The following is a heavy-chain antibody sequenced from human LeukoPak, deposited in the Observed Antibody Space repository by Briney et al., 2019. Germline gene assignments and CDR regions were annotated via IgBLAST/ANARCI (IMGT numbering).Heavy chain of an antibody. CDR2: ISPNTGAT. V-gene: IGHV1-2*02. Sequence: ASVKVSCKPSGYTFTGYYLHWVRQAPGQALEWMGWISPNTGATVYAQNLQGRVTMSRDTSISTAYMDLSRLRSDDTAVYYCARDRVGSGWPRPFYFEFWGQGTLVTVSS. J-gene: IGHJ4*02. CDR3: ARDRVGSGWPRPFYFEF. D-gene: IGHD6-19*01. CDR1: GYTFTGYY.